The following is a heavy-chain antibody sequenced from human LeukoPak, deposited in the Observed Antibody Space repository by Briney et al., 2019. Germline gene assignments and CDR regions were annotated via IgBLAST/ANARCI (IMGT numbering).Heavy chain of an antibody. Sequence: SETLSLTCAVSGYSISSGYYWGWIRQPPGKGLEWIGSIYHSGSTYYNPSLKSRVTISVDTSKNQFSLKLSSVTAADTAVYYCARLGSSGFDYWGQETLVTVSS. CDR2: IYHSGST. CDR1: GYSISSGYY. D-gene: IGHD6-19*01. J-gene: IGHJ4*02. CDR3: ARLGSSGFDY. V-gene: IGHV4-38-2*01.